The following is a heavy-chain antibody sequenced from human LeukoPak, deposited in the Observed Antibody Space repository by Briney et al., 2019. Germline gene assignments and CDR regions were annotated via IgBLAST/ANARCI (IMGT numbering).Heavy chain of an antibody. CDR1: GFTFSSYG. Sequence: GGSLRLSCAASGFTFSSYGMHWVRQAPGKGLEWVAVISYDGSNKYYADSVKGRFTISRDNSKNTLYLQMNSLRAEDTAVYYCARERYSSIHFDYWGQGTLVTVSS. J-gene: IGHJ4*02. D-gene: IGHD6-13*01. CDR3: ARERYSSIHFDY. CDR2: ISYDGSNK. V-gene: IGHV3-30*03.